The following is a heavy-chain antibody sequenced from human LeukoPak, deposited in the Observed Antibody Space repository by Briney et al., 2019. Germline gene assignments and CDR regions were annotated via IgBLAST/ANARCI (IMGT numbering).Heavy chain of an antibody. CDR1: GFPFNSYV. Sequence: GGSLRLSCAASGFPFNSYVMTWVRQAPGKGLQWFSVISGSGGLTYHADSVKGRFTVSRDNSKSTLYLQMNSLRAEDTAVYSCAKGYYDYIWGSYRSDAFDIWGQGTMVTVSS. CDR2: ISGSGGLT. V-gene: IGHV3-23*01. D-gene: IGHD3-16*02. CDR3: AKGYYDYIWGSYRSDAFDI. J-gene: IGHJ3*02.